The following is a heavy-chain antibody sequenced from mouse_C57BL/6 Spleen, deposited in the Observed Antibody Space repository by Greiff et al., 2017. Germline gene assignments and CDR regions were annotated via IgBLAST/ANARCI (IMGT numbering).Heavy chain of an antibody. Sequence: QVQLKESGAELVRPGASVTLSCKASGYTFTDYEMHWVKQTPVHGLEWIGAIDPETGGTAYNQKFKGKAILTADKSSSTAYMELRSLTSEDSAVYYCTRSRTAQATGYFDYWGQGTTLTVSS. CDR2: IDPETGGT. J-gene: IGHJ2*01. D-gene: IGHD3-2*02. V-gene: IGHV1-15*01. CDR1: GYTFTDYE. CDR3: TRSRTAQATGYFDY.